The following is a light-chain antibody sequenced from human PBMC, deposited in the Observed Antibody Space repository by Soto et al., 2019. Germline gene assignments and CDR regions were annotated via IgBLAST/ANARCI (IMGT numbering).Light chain of an antibody. CDR3: RRYGSSPLT. J-gene: IGKJ4*01. CDR2: GAS. Sequence: EMALTQSPGTLSLSPGERATLSCRASQRVSSSYLAWYQQKPGQAPRLLIYGASSWPTGIADRFSGGGSGTDFTLTISRLEPEDFASYYGRRYGSSPLTCGGGTKVESK. V-gene: IGKV3-20*01. CDR1: QRVSSSY.